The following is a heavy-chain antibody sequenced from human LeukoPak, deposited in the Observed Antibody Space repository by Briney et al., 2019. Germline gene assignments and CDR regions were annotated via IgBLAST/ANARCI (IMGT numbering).Heavy chain of an antibody. CDR3: ARVLWFGELDY. CDR2: IYHSGST. D-gene: IGHD3-10*01. CDR1: GGSISSGGYS. V-gene: IGHV4-30-2*01. J-gene: IGHJ4*02. Sequence: SETLSLTCSVSGGSISSGGYSWNWIRQPPGKGLECIGYIYHSGSTYYKPSLKSRVTISVDRSKNQFSLKLSSVTAADTAVYYCARVLWFGELDYWGQGTLVTVSS.